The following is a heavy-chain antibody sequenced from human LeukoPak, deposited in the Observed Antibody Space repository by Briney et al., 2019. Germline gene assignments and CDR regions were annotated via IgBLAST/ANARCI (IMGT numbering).Heavy chain of an antibody. J-gene: IGHJ6*02. CDR3: ARDTAVAGPYYYYGMDV. CDR2: ISAYNGNT. CDR1: GYTFTSYG. V-gene: IGHV1-18*01. Sequence: GASVRVSCKASGYTFTSYGISWVRQAPGQGLEWMGWISAYNGNTNNAQKLQGRVTMTTDTSTSTACLELRSLTSDDTAVYYCARDTAVAGPYYYYGMDVWGQGTTVTVSS. D-gene: IGHD6-19*01.